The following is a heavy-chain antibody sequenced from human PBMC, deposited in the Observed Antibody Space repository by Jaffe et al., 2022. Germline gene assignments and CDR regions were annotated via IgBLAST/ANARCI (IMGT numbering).Heavy chain of an antibody. J-gene: IGHJ3*02. CDR2: IYSGGST. CDR3: ARAPDIAAAGDAFDI. D-gene: IGHD6-13*01. Sequence: EVQLVESGGGLVQPGGSLRLSCAASGFTVSSNYMSWVRQAPGKGLEWVSVIYSGGSTYYADSVKGRFTISRHNSKNTLYLQMNSLRAEDTAVYYCARAPDIAAAGDAFDIWGQGTMVTVSS. V-gene: IGHV3-53*04. CDR1: GFTVSSNY.